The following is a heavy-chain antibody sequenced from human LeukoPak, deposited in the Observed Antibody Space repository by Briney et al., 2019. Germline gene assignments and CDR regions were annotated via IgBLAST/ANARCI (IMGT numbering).Heavy chain of an antibody. CDR2: IDPSDSYT. Sequence: GESMRISCKGSGSSFTSYWISWVRQMAGKGLEWMGRIDPSDSYTNYSTSFQGHVTISADKSISTAYLQWSSLKASDTAMYYCVSLYSSRWYRAFDIWGQGTMVTVSS. CDR3: VSLYSSRWYRAFDI. V-gene: IGHV5-10-1*01. J-gene: IGHJ3*02. D-gene: IGHD6-13*01. CDR1: GSSFTSYW.